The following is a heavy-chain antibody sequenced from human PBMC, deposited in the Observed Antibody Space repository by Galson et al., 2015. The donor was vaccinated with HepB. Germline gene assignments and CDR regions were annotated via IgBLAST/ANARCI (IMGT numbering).Heavy chain of an antibody. Sequence: LRLSCAASGFTVSSNYMSWVRQVTGKGLEWVSSIGTAGDTYYPGSVKGRFTISREDAKFSLYLQMNSLRAGDTAVYYCARERADYYDSSGYYPSIRYSGMDVWGQGTAVTVSS. V-gene: IGHV3-13*04. CDR1: GFTVSSNY. CDR2: IGTAGDT. CDR3: ARERADYYDSSGYYPSIRYSGMDV. J-gene: IGHJ6*02. D-gene: IGHD3-22*01.